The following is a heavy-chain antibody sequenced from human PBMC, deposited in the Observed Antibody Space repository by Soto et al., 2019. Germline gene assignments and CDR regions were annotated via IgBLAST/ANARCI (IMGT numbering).Heavy chain of an antibody. V-gene: IGHV3-15*01. CDR1: GFKFSDAW. CDR3: AKDHIVATMGVDY. D-gene: IGHD5-12*01. CDR2: IKSRGSGGTT. J-gene: IGHJ4*02. Sequence: PGGSLRLSCAASGFKFSDAWMSWVRQAPGKGPEWVGRIKSRGSGGTTDYAAPVKGRFTISRDDPQNTLFLQMNSLRAEDTAVYYCAKDHIVATMGVDYWGQGTLVTVSS.